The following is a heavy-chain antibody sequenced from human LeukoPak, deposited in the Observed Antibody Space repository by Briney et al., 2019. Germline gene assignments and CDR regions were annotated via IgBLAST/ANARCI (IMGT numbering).Heavy chain of an antibody. CDR1: GFTFSDYY. Sequence: KSGGSLRLSCAASGFTFSDYYMSWIRQAPGKGLEWVSYISSSGSTIYYADSVKGRFTISRDNAKNSLYLQMNSLRAEDTAVYYCARVIAVAGPDYFDYWGQGTLVTVSS. D-gene: IGHD6-19*01. V-gene: IGHV3-11*01. CDR3: ARVIAVAGPDYFDY. CDR2: ISSSGSTI. J-gene: IGHJ4*02.